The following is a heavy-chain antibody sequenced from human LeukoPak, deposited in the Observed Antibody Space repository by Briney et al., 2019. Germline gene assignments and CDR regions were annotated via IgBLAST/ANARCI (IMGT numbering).Heavy chain of an antibody. CDR1: GGTFSSYA. CDR3: ARLPYYYYGMDV. J-gene: IGHJ6*02. V-gene: IGHV1-8*02. CDR2: MNPNSGNT. Sequence: ASVKVSCKASGGTFSSYAISWVRQATGQGLEWMGWMNPNSGNTGYAQKFQGRVTMTRNTSISTAYMELSSLRSEDTAVYYCARLPYYYYGMDVWGQGTTVTVSS.